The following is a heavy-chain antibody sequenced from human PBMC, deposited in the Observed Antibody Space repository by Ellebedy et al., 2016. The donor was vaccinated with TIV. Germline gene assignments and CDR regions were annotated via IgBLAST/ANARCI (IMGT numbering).Heavy chain of an antibody. CDR2: ISSSGSII. J-gene: IGHJ4*02. CDR1: GFTFSDYY. Sequence: GGSLRLSCAASGFTFSDYYMSWIRQAPGKGLEWVSYISSSGSIIYYADSVKGRFTISRDNAKNSLFLQMNSLRAEDTAVYYCARHLPYYYHSSGYFDYWGQGTLVTVSS. V-gene: IGHV3-11*01. CDR3: ARHLPYYYHSSGYFDY. D-gene: IGHD3-22*01.